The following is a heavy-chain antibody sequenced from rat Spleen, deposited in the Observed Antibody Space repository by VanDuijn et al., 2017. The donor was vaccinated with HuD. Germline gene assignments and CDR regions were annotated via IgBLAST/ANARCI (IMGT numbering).Heavy chain of an antibody. CDR3: ARQEYTTDSYVMDA. CDR2: ISTGGGDT. V-gene: IGHV5S13*01. CDR1: GFTFSDYD. D-gene: IGHD1-6*01. J-gene: IGHJ4*01. Sequence: EVQLVESGGGLVQPGRSLTLSCTASGFTFSDYDMAWVRQAPTKGLEWIASISTGGGDTYYRDSVKGRFTISRDNAKNTQYLQMDSLRSEDTATYYCARQEYTTDSYVMDAWGRGASITVSS.